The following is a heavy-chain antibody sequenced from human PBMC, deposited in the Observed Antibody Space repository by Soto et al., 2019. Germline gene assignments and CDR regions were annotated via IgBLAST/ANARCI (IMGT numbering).Heavy chain of an antibody. CDR3: PKEGGAYDYYFDY. J-gene: IGHJ4*02. D-gene: IGHD5-12*01. CDR1: GFTFSSYA. Sequence: EVQLLESGGGLVQPGGSLRLSCAASGFTFSSYAMSWVRQAPGKGLEWVSALSGSGGSTYYADSVKGRFTISRDNSKNTLYLQMNSLRAEDTAVYYCPKEGGAYDYYFDYWGQGTLVTVSS. V-gene: IGHV3-23*01. CDR2: LSGSGGST.